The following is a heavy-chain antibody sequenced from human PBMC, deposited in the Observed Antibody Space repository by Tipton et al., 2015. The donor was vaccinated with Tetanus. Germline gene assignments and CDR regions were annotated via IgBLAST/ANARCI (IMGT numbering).Heavy chain of an antibody. V-gene: IGHV4-61*01. D-gene: IGHD2-8*01. Sequence: TLSLTCTVSGVSITSGRHHWSWIRQLPGKGLEWIGYSHYSGSTSSNPSLKSRVTISLDTSKNQFSLKLTSVTAADTAVYFCARRSYCTSTRCFDAFDLWGPGTRVSVSS. J-gene: IGHJ3*01. CDR1: GVSITSGRHH. CDR2: SHYSGST. CDR3: ARRSYCTSTRCFDAFDL.